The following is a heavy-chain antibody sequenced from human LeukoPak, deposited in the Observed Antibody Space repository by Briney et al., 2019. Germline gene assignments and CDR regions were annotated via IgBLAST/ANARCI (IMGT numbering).Heavy chain of an antibody. Sequence: SETLSLTCTVSGGSISSSSYYWGWIRQPPGKGLEWIGSIYYSGSTYYNPSLKSRVTISVDTSKNQFSLKLSSVTAAGTAVYYCARFPLGVGGSFGRKRNLFDPWGQGTLVTVSS. V-gene: IGHV4-39*07. CDR3: ARFPLGVGGSFGRKRNLFDP. CDR1: GGSISSSSYY. D-gene: IGHD2-8*01. CDR2: IYYSGST. J-gene: IGHJ5*02.